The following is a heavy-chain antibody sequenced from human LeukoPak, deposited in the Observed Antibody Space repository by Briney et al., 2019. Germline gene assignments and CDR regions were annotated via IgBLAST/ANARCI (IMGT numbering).Heavy chain of an antibody. Sequence: GASVKVSCKASGYTFTGYYMHWVRQAPGQGLEWMGWINPNNGDTNYAQKFQGRVTMTRDTSISTAYMELNRLRSDDTAIYYCARDGGEKSFDSGGQGALVTVSS. J-gene: IGHJ4*02. CDR1: GYTFTGYY. D-gene: IGHD2-15*01. CDR2: INPNNGDT. V-gene: IGHV1-2*02. CDR3: ARDGGEKSFDS.